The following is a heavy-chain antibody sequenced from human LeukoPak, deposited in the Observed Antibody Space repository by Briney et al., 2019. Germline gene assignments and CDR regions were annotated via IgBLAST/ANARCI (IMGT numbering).Heavy chain of an antibody. J-gene: IGHJ3*01. CDR3: AKVQSDIVGAMFFSFDV. Sequence: GGSLRLSCGGPGFTFNSYSMNWVRQAPGKGLEWVASFIGSGSEMFYEDSLRSRFTISRDNSKNSLYLQMNSLRVEETAVYYCAKVQSDIVGAMFFSFDVWGQGTMVSVSS. V-gene: IGHV3-21*06. CDR2: FIGSGSEM. D-gene: IGHD1-26*01. CDR1: GFTFNSYS.